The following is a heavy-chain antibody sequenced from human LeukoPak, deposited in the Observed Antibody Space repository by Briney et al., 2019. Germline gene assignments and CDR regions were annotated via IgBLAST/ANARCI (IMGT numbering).Heavy chain of an antibody. CDR3: ARSYY. V-gene: IGHV3-7*01. CDR1: GFTFSSYW. J-gene: IGHJ4*02. CDR2: IKHVGSEK. Sequence: GGSLRLSCAVSGFTFSSYWMSWVRQAPGKGLEWVASIKHVGSEKYYVGSVKGRFTISTDNVKNSLYLQMNSLRVEDTAVYYCARSYYWGQGTPVTVSS.